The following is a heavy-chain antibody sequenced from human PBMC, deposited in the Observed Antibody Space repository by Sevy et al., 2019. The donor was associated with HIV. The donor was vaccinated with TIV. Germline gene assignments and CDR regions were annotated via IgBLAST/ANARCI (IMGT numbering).Heavy chain of an antibody. CDR1: GFTLSSYW. CDR3: ARVADIVVVPAAAGAFDI. D-gene: IGHD2-2*01. CDR2: IKQDGSKK. V-gene: IGHV3-7*01. Sequence: GGSLRLSCAASGFTLSSYWMSWVRQAPGKGLEWVANIKQDGSKKYYVYSVKGRFTISRDNAKNSLYLQMNSLRAEDTAVYYCARVADIVVVPAAAGAFDIWGQGTMVTVSS. J-gene: IGHJ3*02.